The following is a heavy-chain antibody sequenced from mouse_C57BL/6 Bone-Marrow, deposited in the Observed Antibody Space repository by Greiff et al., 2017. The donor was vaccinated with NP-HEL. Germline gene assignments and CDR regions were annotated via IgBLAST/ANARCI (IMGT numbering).Heavy chain of an antibody. CDR2: IWSGGST. D-gene: IGHD2-4*01. J-gene: IGHJ1*03. V-gene: IGHV2-2*01. CDR1: GFSLTSYG. CDR3: ARDYDYDGDWYFDV. Sequence: VKLMESGPGLVQPSQSLSITCTVSGFSLTSYGVHWVRQSPGKGLEWLGVIWSGGSTDYNAAFISRLSISKDNSKSQVFFKMNSLQADDTAIYYCARDYDYDGDWYFDVWGTGTTVTVSS.